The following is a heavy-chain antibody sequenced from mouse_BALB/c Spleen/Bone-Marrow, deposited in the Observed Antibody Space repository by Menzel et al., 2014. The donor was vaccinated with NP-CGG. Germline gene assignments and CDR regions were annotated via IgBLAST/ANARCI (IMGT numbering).Heavy chain of an antibody. CDR1: GYTFTSYY. V-gene: IGHV1S81*02. D-gene: IGHD2-12*01. Sequence: SGAELVKPGASVKLSCKASGYTFTSYYLYWVKQRPGQGLEWIGEINPSNGGTNFNERFKSKASLTVDKSSSTAYMQLNSLTSEDSAVYYCTRRSLLYDYYSMDYWGQGTSVTVSS. CDR3: TRRSLLYDYYSMDY. J-gene: IGHJ4*01. CDR2: INPSNGGT.